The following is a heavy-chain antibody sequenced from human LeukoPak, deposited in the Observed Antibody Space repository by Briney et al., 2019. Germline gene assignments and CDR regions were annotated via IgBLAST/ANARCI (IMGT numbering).Heavy chain of an antibody. CDR2: IKQDGSEK. CDR3: AKGGSASYYYYYMDV. Sequence: GGSLRLSCAASGFTFSSYWMSWVRQAPGKGLEWVANIKQDGSEKYYVDSVKGRFTISRDNAKNSLYLQMNSLRAEDTAVYYGAKGGSASYYYYYMDVWGKGTTVTISS. D-gene: IGHD3-10*01. V-gene: IGHV3-7*03. J-gene: IGHJ6*03. CDR1: GFTFSSYW.